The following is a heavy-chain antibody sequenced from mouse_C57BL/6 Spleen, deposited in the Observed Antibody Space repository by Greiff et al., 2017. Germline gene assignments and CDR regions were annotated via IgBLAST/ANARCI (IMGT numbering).Heavy chain of an antibody. Sequence: EVKLMESGGGLVQPGGSLSLSCAASGFTFTDYYMSWVRQPPGKALEWLGFIRNKANGYTTEYSASVKGRFTISRDNSQSILYLQMNALRAEDSATYYCARLRTYAMDYWGQGTSVTVSS. J-gene: IGHJ4*01. CDR1: GFTFTDYY. CDR2: IRNKANGYTT. CDR3: ARLRTYAMDY. V-gene: IGHV7-3*01.